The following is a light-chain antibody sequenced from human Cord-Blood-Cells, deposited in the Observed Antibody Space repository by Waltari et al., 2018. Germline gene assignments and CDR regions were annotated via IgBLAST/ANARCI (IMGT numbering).Light chain of an antibody. CDR3: SSYTSSSTWV. CDR2: DVS. J-gene: IGLJ3*02. V-gene: IGLV2-14*03. CDR1: SSDVGGYNS. Sequence: QSALTQPASVSGSPGQSITISCTGTSSDVGGYNSVSWYQHHPGKAPKLMIYDVSKRPSGVSNRFSGSKSGNTASLTISGLQAEDEADYYCSSYTSSSTWVFGGGTKLTVL.